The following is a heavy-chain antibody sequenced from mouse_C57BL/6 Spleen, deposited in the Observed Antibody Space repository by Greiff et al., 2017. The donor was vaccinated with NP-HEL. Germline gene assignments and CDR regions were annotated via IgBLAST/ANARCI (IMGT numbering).Heavy chain of an antibody. CDR3: ARRDYSNYYWYVDV. Sequence: QVQLQQPGAELVRPGSSVKLSCKASGYTFTSYWMHWVKQRPIQGLEWIGNIDPSDSETHYNQKFKDKATLTVDKSSSTAYMQLSSLTSEDSAVYYCARRDYSNYYWYVDVWGTGTTVTVSS. CDR2: IDPSDSET. J-gene: IGHJ1*03. CDR1: GYTFTSYW. D-gene: IGHD2-5*01. V-gene: IGHV1-52*01.